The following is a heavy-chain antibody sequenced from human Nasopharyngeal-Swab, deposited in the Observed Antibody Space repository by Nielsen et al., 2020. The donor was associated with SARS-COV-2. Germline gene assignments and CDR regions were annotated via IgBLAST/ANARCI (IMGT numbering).Heavy chain of an antibody. CDR1: GFTFSSYS. CDR2: ISSSSSYI. D-gene: IGHD1-26*01. Sequence: GESLKISCAASGFTFSSYSMNWVRQAPGKGLEWVSSISSSSSYIYYADSVKGRFTISRDNAKNTLYLQMNSLRAEDTAVYYCARDFSEKGYYYYGMDVWGQGTTVTVSS. V-gene: IGHV3-21*01. J-gene: IGHJ6*02. CDR3: ARDFSEKGYYYYGMDV.